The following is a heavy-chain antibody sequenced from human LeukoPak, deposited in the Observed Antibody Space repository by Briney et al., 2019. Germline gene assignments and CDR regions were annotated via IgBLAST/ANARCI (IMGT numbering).Heavy chain of an antibody. V-gene: IGHV4-34*01. Sequence: TSETLSLTCAVYGGSFSGYYWSWIRQPPGKGLEWIGEINHSGSTNYNPSLKSRVTISVDTSKNQFSLRLSSVTAADTAVYYCARGVPLAYCGGDCYSEGLGRGAGLAYYYGMDVWGQGTTVTVSS. CDR2: INHSGST. J-gene: IGHJ6*02. D-gene: IGHD2-21*02. CDR1: GGSFSGYY. CDR3: ARGVPLAYCGGDCYSEGLGRGAGLAYYYGMDV.